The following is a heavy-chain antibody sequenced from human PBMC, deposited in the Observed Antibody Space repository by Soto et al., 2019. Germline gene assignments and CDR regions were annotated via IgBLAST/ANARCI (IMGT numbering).Heavy chain of an antibody. J-gene: IGHJ6*02. CDR1: GDTFATFA. CDR3: ARDKGRGQLGGNYYYALDV. D-gene: IGHD1-1*01. CDR2: IIPIFRTP. Sequence: QVQLVQSGAEVLKPGSSVKLSCRTSGDTFATFAISGLGRAPGQGLGGMGGIIPIFRTPDYTQKFQGRVTITADVSTSTAYMELSSLRSEDTAVYYCARDKGRGQLGGNYYYALDVWGQGTTVTVSS. V-gene: IGHV1-69*12.